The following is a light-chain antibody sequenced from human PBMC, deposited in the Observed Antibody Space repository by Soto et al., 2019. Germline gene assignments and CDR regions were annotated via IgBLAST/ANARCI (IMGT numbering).Light chain of an antibody. CDR3: QQHGSSPTYT. CDR2: GAS. CDR1: QSVSSSY. Sequence: EIVLTQSPGTLSLSPGERATISCRASQSVSSSYLAWYQQKPGQAPRLIINGASSRATGIPDRFSGSGSGTDVSLTISRLEPEDFAVYYCQQHGSSPTYTFGQGTKLEIK. V-gene: IGKV3-20*01. J-gene: IGKJ2*01.